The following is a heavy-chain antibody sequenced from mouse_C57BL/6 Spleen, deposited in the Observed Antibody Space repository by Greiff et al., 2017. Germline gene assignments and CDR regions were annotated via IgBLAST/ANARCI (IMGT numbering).Heavy chain of an antibody. CDR3: ARAFGYYYGSSPFDC. CDR1: GFTFSDYY. V-gene: IGHV5-16*01. CDR2: INYDGSST. J-gene: IGHJ2*01. Sequence: EVQRVESEGGLVQPGSSMKLSCTASGFTFSDYYMAWVRQVPEKGLEWVANINYDGSSTYYLDSLKSRFIISRDNAKNILYLQMSSLKSEDTATYYCARAFGYYYGSSPFDCWSQGTTLTVSS. D-gene: IGHD1-1*01.